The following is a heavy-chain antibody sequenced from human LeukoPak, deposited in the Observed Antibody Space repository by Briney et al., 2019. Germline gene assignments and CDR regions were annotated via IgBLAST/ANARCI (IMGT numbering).Heavy chain of an antibody. CDR3: ARESEYSGSYYFQH. CDR1: GYTFTSYG. Sequence: ASVKVSCRASGYTFTSYGISWVRQAPGQGLEWMGWISAYNGNTNYVQKLQGRDTMTTDTSTSTAYMELRSLRSDDTAVYYCARESEYSGSYYFQHWGQGTLVTVSS. V-gene: IGHV1-18*01. J-gene: IGHJ1*01. CDR2: ISAYNGNT. D-gene: IGHD1-26*01.